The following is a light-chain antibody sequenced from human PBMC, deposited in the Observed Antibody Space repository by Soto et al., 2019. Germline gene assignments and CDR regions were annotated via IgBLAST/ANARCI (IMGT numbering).Light chain of an antibody. CDR1: SSNIGAGYD. J-gene: IGLJ2*01. V-gene: IGLV1-40*01. Sequence: QSVLTQPPSVSGAPGQRVTNSCTGSSSNIGAGYDVHWYQQLPGTAPKLLIYGNSNRPSGVPDRFSGSKSGTSASLAITGLQAEDEADYYCQSYDSSLSVVFGGGTKLTVL. CDR2: GNS. CDR3: QSYDSSLSVV.